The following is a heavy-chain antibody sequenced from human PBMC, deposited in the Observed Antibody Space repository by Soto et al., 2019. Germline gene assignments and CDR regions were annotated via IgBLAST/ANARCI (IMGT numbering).Heavy chain of an antibody. CDR2: IDPSDSYT. CDR3: ARLFWSSSDSSGYYQSEWFDP. CDR1: GYSFTSYW. J-gene: IGHJ5*02. Sequence: PGESLKISCKGSGYSFTSYWISWVRQMPGKGLEWMGRIDPSDSYTNYSPSFQGHVTISADKSISTAYLQWSSLKASDTAMYYCARLFWSSSDSSGYYQSEWFDPWGQGXLVTVYS. V-gene: IGHV5-10-1*01. D-gene: IGHD3-22*01.